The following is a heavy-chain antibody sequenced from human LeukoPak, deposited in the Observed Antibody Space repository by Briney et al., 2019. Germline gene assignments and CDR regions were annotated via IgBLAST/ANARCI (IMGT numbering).Heavy chain of an antibody. J-gene: IGHJ4*02. CDR3: ARVAQSRVAAATDVSLLY. V-gene: IGHV1-2*02. D-gene: IGHD2-15*01. CDR2: INPNSGGT. CDR1: GYTFTGYY. Sequence: ASVKVSCKASGYTFTGYYMHWVRQAPGQGLEWMGWINPNSGGTNYPQKFQGRVTMTRDTSISTAYMELSRLRSDDTAVYYCARVAQSRVAAATDVSLLYWGQGTLVTVSS.